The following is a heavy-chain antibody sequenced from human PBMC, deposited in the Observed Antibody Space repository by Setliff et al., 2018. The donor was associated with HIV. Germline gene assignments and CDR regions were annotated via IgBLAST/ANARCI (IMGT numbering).Heavy chain of an antibody. CDR1: GFTFSSYW. V-gene: IGHV3-74*01. CDR3: ASWLVGYCSGGSCPY. Sequence: GGSLRLSCAASGFTFSSYWMHWVRQAPGKGLVWVSRINSDGSSTSYADSVKGRFTISRDNAKNTLYLQMNSLRAEDTAVYYCASWLVGYCSGGSCPYWGQGTLVTVSS. D-gene: IGHD2-15*01. CDR2: INSDGSST. J-gene: IGHJ4*02.